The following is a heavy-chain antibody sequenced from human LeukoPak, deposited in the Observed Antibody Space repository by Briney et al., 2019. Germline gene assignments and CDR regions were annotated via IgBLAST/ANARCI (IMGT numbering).Heavy chain of an antibody. Sequence: GGSLRLSCAASGFTFSSYWMSWVRQAPGKGLERVANIKQDGSEKYYVDSVKGRFTISRDNAKNSLYLQMNSLRAEDTAVYYYAKGNFYDYVWGSYVDYWGQGTLVTVSS. J-gene: IGHJ4*02. CDR2: IKQDGSEK. D-gene: IGHD3-16*01. V-gene: IGHV3-7*03. CDR1: GFTFSSYW. CDR3: AKGNFYDYVWGSYVDY.